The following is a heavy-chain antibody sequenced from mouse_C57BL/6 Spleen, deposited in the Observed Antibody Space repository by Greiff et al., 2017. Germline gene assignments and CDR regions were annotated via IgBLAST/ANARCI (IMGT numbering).Heavy chain of an antibody. V-gene: IGHV1-75*01. CDR2: IFPGSGST. CDR1: GYTFTDYY. CDR3: ARSGGLLLPPYYYAMDY. J-gene: IGHJ4*01. D-gene: IGHD1-1*01. Sequence: QVQLQQSGPELVKPGASVKISCKASGYTFTDYYINWVKQRPGQGLEWIGWIFPGSGSTYYNEKFKSKATLTVDKSSSTAYMQLSSLTSEDSAVYYCARSGGLLLPPYYYAMDYWGQGTSVTVSS.